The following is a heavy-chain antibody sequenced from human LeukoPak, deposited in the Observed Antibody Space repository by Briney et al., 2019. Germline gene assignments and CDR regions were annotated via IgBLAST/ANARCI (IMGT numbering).Heavy chain of an antibody. J-gene: IGHJ4*02. D-gene: IGHD5-24*01. CDR3: AKDRGFTLRDGGMFDS. CDR1: GFSVSTYA. CDR2: IRGRGGDR. V-gene: IGHV3-23*01. Sequence: PGGSLRLSCAASGFSVSTYAMNCFRQVPAKGLEWVSGIRGRGGDRYDEESVRGRFTISRDDSKNTVFLQMNSLRADDTAIYYCAKDRGFTLRDGGMFDSWGQGTLVIVSS.